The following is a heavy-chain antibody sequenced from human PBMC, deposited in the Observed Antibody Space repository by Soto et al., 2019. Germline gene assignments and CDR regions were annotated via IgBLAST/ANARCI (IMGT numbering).Heavy chain of an antibody. J-gene: IGHJ6*02. Sequence: QVQLVQSGDEVKKPGASVKVSCTASGYTFSDYGFTWVRQAPGQGLEWMGWISSFNGNTKYAQNFQGRVTMTIDISTSPAYMELMSLTSDDAAVYYCARDRGRLKIFGVALVHMDVWCQGTTVTVSS. CDR3: ARDRGRLKIFGVALVHMDV. D-gene: IGHD3-3*01. V-gene: IGHV1-18*01. CDR2: ISSFNGNT. CDR1: GYTFSDYG.